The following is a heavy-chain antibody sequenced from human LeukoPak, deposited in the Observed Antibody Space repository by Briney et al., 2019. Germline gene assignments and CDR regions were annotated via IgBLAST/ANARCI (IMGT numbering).Heavy chain of an antibody. Sequence: ASVKVSCKASGYTFTGYYMHWVRQAPGQGLEWMGWISAYNGNTNYAQKLQGRVTMTTDTSTSTAYMELRSLRSDDTAVYYCARLGGWLEVEYYFDYWGQGTLVTVSS. CDR3: ARLGGWLEVEYYFDY. CDR2: ISAYNGNT. J-gene: IGHJ4*02. D-gene: IGHD6-19*01. CDR1: GYTFTGYY. V-gene: IGHV1-18*04.